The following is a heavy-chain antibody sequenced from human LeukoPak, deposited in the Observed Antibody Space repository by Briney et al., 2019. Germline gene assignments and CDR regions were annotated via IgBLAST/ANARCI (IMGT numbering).Heavy chain of an antibody. CDR1: GGSISSYY. J-gene: IGHJ4*02. V-gene: IGHV4-59*01. D-gene: IGHD5-12*01. CDR2: IYYSGST. CDR3: ARDGRGSGYAY. Sequence: SETLSLTCTVSGGSISSYYWSWIRQPPGKGLEWIGYIYYSGSTNYNPSLKSRVTISVDTSKNQFSLKLSSVTAADTAVYCCARDGRGSGYAYWGQGTLVTVSS.